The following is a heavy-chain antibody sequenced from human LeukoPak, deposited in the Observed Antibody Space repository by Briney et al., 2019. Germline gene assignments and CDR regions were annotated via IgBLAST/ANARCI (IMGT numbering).Heavy chain of an antibody. D-gene: IGHD3-16*01. J-gene: IGHJ4*02. CDR2: MSYDENNK. Sequence: GGSLRLSCTASGFTFSAYAIHWVRQAPGKGLEWVAVMSYDENNKYYSESVKGRFTISRDNSKNTLSLQMNSLRADDTAVYYCAKGGRGTYDSWGQGTLVTVSS. CDR3: AKGGRGTYDS. CDR1: GFTFSAYA. V-gene: IGHV3-30-3*01.